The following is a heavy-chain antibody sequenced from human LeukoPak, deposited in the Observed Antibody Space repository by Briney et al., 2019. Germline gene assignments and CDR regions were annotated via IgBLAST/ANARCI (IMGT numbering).Heavy chain of an antibody. J-gene: IGHJ4*02. CDR2: ISSSSSSI. Sequence: PGGSLRLSCAASGFTFSSYSMNWVRQAPGKGLEWVSSISSSSSSIYYADSVKGRFTISRDNAKNSLYLQMNSLRAEDTAVYYCAKRIYYYDSRGPFDYWGQGTLVTVSS. CDR3: AKRIYYYDSRGPFDY. D-gene: IGHD3-22*01. V-gene: IGHV3-21*01. CDR1: GFTFSSYS.